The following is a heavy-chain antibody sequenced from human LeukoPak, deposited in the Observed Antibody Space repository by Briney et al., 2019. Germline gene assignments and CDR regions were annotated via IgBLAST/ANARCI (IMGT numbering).Heavy chain of an antibody. CDR3: ARDNWGTFDY. Sequence: GGSLRLSCAASGVTFSGYWLNWVRQAPGKGLEWVAKINQHGSEIYYVDSVKGRFTISRDNARNSLYLQINSLRAEDTAVYYCARDNWGTFDYWGQGTLVTVSS. CDR2: INQHGSEI. D-gene: IGHD7-27*01. J-gene: IGHJ4*02. V-gene: IGHV3-7*04. CDR1: GVTFSGYW.